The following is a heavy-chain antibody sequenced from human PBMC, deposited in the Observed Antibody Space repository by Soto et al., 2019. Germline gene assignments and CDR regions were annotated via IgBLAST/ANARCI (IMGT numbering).Heavy chain of an antibody. V-gene: IGHV1-18*01. J-gene: IGHJ5*02. D-gene: IGHD1-26*01. CDR1: GYTFTSYG. CDR2: ISAYNGNT. Sequence: QVQLVQSGAEVKKPGASVKVSCKASGYTFTSYGISWVRQAPGQGLEWMGWISAYNGNTNYAQKLQGRVTMTADTSTSTADMELRSLRSNDTAVYSCARASGSSYWFDPWGQGTLVTVSS. CDR3: ARASGSSYWFDP.